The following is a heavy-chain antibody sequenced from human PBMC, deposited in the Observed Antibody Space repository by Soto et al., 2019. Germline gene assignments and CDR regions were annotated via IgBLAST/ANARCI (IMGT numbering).Heavy chain of an antibody. CDR3: AREKTSYGMDI. CDR2: MNPNSGNT. Sequence: QVQLVQSGAEVKKPGASVKVSCKASGYTFTSYDIYWVRQATGQGLEWMGWMNPNSGNTGYAQKFQGRVTMTRYTSIRTAYMELSSLRSEHTAVYYCAREKTSYGMDIWGQGTTLTVSS. J-gene: IGHJ6*02. V-gene: IGHV1-8*01. CDR1: GYTFTSYD.